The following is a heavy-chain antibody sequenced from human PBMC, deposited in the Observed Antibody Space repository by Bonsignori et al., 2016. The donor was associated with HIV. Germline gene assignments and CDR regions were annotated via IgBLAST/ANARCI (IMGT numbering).Heavy chain of an antibody. D-gene: IGHD2-15*01. V-gene: IGHV4-39*07. Sequence: PGKGLEWIGTIYYSGSTYYNPSLKSRVTISVDRSKNQFSLRLTSVTAADTAVYYCARDEVDSGLYYYFYMDIWGKGTTVTVSS. CDR3: ARDEVDSGLYYYFYMDI. J-gene: IGHJ6*03. CDR2: IYYSGST.